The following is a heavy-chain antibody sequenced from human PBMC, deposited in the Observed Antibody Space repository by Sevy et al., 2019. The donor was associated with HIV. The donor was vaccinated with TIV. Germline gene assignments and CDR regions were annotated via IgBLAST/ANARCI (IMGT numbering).Heavy chain of an antibody. CDR1: GFTFSTYA. Sequence: GGSQRLSCAASGFTFSTYAMHWVRQAPGKGLEWVAVISYDGSNTYYADSVKGRFTISRDSSKNTLYLQMNSLRAEDTAVYFCARDGGYDSRGSELSNYWGQGTLVTVSS. D-gene: IGHD3-22*01. CDR3: ARDGGYDSRGSELSNY. V-gene: IGHV3-30*04. CDR2: ISYDGSNT. J-gene: IGHJ4*02.